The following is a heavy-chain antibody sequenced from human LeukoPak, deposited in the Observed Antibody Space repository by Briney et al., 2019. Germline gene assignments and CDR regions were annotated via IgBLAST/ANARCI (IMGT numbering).Heavy chain of an antibody. Sequence: GGSLRLSCAASGFSFSSYWMHWVRQAPGKGQEWVSSISSSSSYIYYADSVKGRFTISRDNAKNSLYLQMNSLRAEDTAVYYCAVFKGGFYDSSGYPGDYWGQGTLVTVSS. CDR1: GFSFSSYW. CDR2: ISSSSSYI. CDR3: AVFKGGFYDSSGYPGDY. V-gene: IGHV3-21*01. D-gene: IGHD3-22*01. J-gene: IGHJ4*02.